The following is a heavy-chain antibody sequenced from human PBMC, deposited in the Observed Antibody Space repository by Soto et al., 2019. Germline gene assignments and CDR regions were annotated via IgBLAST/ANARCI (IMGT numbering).Heavy chain of an antibody. V-gene: IGHV3-33*01. CDR2: IWYDGSNK. J-gene: IGHJ3*02. CDR1: GFTFSSYG. D-gene: IGHD6-19*01. CDR3: ARTAVHSSGWNAFDI. Sequence: GGSLRLSCAASGFTFSSYGMHWVRQAPGKGLEWVAVIWYDGSNKYYADSVKGRFTISRDNSKNTLYLQMNSLRAEDTAVYYCARTAVHSSGWNAFDIWGQGTMVTVSS.